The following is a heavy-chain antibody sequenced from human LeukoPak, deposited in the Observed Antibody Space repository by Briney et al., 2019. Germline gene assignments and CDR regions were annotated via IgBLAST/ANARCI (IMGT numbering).Heavy chain of an antibody. CDR2: ISSSSSYI. J-gene: IGHJ4*02. V-gene: IGHV3-21*01. CDR3: ARDVEYSSGWYGTGYFDY. D-gene: IGHD6-19*01. CDR1: GFTFSSYS. Sequence: GGSLRLSCAASGFTFSSYSMNWVRQAPGKGLEWVSSISSSSSYIYYADSVKGRFTISRDNAKNSLYLQMNSLRAEDTAVYYCARDVEYSSGWYGTGYFDYWGQGTLVTVSS.